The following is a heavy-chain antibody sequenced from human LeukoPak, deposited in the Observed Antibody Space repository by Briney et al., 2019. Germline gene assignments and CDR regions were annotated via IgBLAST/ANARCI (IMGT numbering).Heavy chain of an antibody. V-gene: IGHV4-39*07. D-gene: IGHD3-22*01. CDR3: ARETYYYDSSGYYRLGYMDV. Sequence: PSETLSLTCTVSGGSISTSNYYWGWIRQPPGKGLEWIGNIFYSGSTYYGPSLKSRLTISLDTSKNQFSLKLSSVTAADTAVYYCARETYYYDSSGYYRLGYMDVWGKGTTVTISS. CDR1: GGSISTSNYY. CDR2: IFYSGST. J-gene: IGHJ6*03.